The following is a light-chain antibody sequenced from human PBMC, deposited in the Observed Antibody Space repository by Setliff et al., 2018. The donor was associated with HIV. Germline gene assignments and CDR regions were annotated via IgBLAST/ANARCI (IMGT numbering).Light chain of an antibody. Sequence: AIQMTQSPSSLSASVGDRVTITCRASQDIRSELAWYQQRPVKAPKLLIYGANTLHGGVPSRFSGSGSGTVFALTISSLQPEDFATYFCLQDYNYPRTFGQGTKVDIK. CDR3: LQDYNYPRT. V-gene: IGKV1-6*01. J-gene: IGKJ2*01. CDR2: GAN. CDR1: QDIRSE.